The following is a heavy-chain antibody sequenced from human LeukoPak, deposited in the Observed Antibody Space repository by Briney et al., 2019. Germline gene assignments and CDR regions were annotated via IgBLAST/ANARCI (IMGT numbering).Heavy chain of an antibody. J-gene: IGHJ4*02. V-gene: IGHV1-2*02. CDR3: ARDEGYCTNDVCLATIGHFDY. CDR2: INPNSGGT. Sequence: ASVKVSCKASGYTFTGYYIHWVRQAPGQGLEWMGWINPNSGGTKYAQKFQGRVTMTRDTSISTANMELSRLRSDDTAVYYCARDEGYCTNDVCLATIGHFDYWGQGTLVTVSS. D-gene: IGHD2-8*01. CDR1: GYTFTGYY.